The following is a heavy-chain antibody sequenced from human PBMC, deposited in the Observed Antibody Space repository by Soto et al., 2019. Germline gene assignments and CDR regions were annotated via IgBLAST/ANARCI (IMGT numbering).Heavy chain of an antibody. V-gene: IGHV4-30-4*01. J-gene: IGHJ6*02. D-gene: IGHD3-16*01. CDR1: GDSISSGDYY. CDR2: IYYSGTT. Sequence: QVQLQESGPGLVKPSQTLSLTCTVSGDSISSGDYYWTWIRQPPGKGLEWIGYIYYSGTTYYNPSLKSRVPISVDTSNNQFSLKLTSVTAADTAVYYCVRDWNYVRGYNMDVWGQVTTVTVSS. CDR3: VRDWNYVRGYNMDV.